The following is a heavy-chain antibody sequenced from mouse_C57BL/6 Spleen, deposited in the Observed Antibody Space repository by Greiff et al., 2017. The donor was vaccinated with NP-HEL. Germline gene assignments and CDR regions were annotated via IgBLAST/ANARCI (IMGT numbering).Heavy chain of an antibody. CDR1: GFHIKDYY. D-gene: IGHD2-1*01. J-gene: IGHJ3*01. CDR2: IYSEDGET. Sequence: VQPQQSGAELVKPGASVKLFCTASGFHIKDYYMHWVKQRTEQGLEWSGRIYSEDGETKYAPKFQGKATISADKSSNTAYLQLSSLTSEDTAVYYCARGDGNYLAWFAYWGQGTMVTVSA. V-gene: IGHV14-2*01. CDR3: ARGDGNYLAWFAY.